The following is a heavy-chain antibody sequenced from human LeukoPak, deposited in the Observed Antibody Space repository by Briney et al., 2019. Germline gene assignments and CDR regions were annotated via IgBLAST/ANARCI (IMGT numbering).Heavy chain of an antibody. J-gene: IGHJ5*02. V-gene: IGHV3-53*01. D-gene: IGHD4-17*01. CDR2: IHTSGDT. CDR3: IVFGDSNH. Sequence: GGSLRLSCAASGLTGSHNYVSWVRQAPGKGLEWVSAIHTSGDTCYADSVKGRFTISRDTSKNTLYLQINSLRVEDTAVYYCIVFGDSNHWGQGTLVTVPS. CDR1: GLTGSHNY.